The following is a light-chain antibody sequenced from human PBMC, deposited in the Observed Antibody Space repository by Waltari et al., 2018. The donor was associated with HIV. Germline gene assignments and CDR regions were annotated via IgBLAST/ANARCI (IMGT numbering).Light chain of an antibody. CDR1: QSVSSN. V-gene: IGKV3-15*01. CDR3: QQYHNWPPWT. Sequence: EILMTQSPATLSVSPGERATFPCRASQSVSSNLAWYQQKPGQAPRLLIYGASTRATGIPARFSGSGSGTEFTLTISSLQSEDFAVYYCQQYHNWPPWTFGQGTKVEIK. J-gene: IGKJ1*01. CDR2: GAS.